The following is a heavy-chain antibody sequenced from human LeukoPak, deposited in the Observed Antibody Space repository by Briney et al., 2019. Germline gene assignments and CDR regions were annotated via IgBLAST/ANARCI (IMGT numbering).Heavy chain of an antibody. CDR2: ISGSGGST. V-gene: IGHV3-23*01. CDR1: GFTFSSYA. J-gene: IGHJ4*02. CDR3: AKVSWGYCSGGSCYFGDNYFDY. Sequence: PGGSLRLSCAASGFTFSSYAMSWVRQAPGKGLEWVSAISGSGGSTYYADSVKGRFTISRDNSKNTLYLQMNSLRAEDTAVYYRAKVSWGYCSGGSCYFGDNYFDYWGQGTLVTVSS. D-gene: IGHD2-15*01.